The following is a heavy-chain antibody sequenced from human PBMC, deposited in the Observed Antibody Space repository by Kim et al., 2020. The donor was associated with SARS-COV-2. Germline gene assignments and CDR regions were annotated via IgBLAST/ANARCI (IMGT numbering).Heavy chain of an antibody. J-gene: IGHJ4*02. Sequence: TKNSQKFQGRVTITRDTSASTAYMELSSLRSEDTAVYYCANGAAGTTLVEWGQGTLVTVSS. V-gene: IGHV1-3*01. CDR2: T. CDR3: ANGAAGTTLVE. D-gene: IGHD6-13*01.